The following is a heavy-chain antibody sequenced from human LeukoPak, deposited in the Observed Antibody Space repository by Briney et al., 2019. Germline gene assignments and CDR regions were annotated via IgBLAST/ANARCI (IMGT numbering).Heavy chain of an antibody. D-gene: IGHD6-19*01. Sequence: PGGSLRLSCAVSGITLSNYGMSWVRQAPGKGLEWVAGISDSGGRTNYADSVKGRFIISRDNSRNTLYLQINSLRAEDTALYYCAQGYSSGWYPYWGQGTLVTVSS. CDR3: AQGYSSGWYPY. CDR2: ISDSGGRT. CDR1: GITLSNYG. J-gene: IGHJ4*02. V-gene: IGHV3-23*01.